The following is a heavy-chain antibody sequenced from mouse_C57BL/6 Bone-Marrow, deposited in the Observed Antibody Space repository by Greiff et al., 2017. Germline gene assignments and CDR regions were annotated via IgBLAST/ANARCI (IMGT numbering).Heavy chain of an antibody. CDR3: ASLGLLLYFDV. D-gene: IGHD3-1*01. V-gene: IGHV2-2*01. CDR1: GFSLTSYG. J-gene: IGHJ1*03. Sequence: QVQLKESGPGLVQPSQSLSITCTVSGFSLTSYGVHWVRQSPGKGLEWLGVIWSGGSTDYNAAFISRLSISKDNSKSQVFFKMNSLQADDTAIYYCASLGLLLYFDVWGTGTTVTVSS. CDR2: IWSGGST.